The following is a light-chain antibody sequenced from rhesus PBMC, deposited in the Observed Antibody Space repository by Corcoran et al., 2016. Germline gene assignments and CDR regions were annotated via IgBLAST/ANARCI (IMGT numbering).Light chain of an antibody. CDR1: QSVFSS. J-gene: IGKJ4*01. CDR2: GAS. V-gene: IGKV3-42*01. Sequence: EIVMTQSPATLSLSPGERATLSCRASQSVFSSLDWYHQKPGQAPKLLIYGASTRATGIPDRFSGSWSGKYFTLTISRLEPEDVGVYYCQQDYTWPLTFGGGTKVEL. CDR3: QQDYTWPLT.